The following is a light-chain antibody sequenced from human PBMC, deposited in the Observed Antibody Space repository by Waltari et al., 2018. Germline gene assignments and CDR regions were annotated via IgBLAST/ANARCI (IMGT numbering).Light chain of an antibody. J-gene: IGKJ3*01. Sequence: IQMTQSPSSLSASVGDRVIITCRTSQTITNYLNWYQQKPGKAPQLLIYAASNLQSGVPSRFSGSGSGTDFTLTIRSLQAEDVAVYYCQQYYSSPFTFGPGTKVDIK. V-gene: IGKV1-39*01. CDR3: QQYYSSPFT. CDR1: QTITNY. CDR2: AAS.